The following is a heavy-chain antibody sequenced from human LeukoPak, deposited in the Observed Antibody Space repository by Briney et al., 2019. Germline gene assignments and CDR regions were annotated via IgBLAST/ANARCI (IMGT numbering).Heavy chain of an antibody. CDR3: ARDRLVPAAIIHYGMDV. Sequence: SETLYLTCTVSGGSISSGGYYWSWIRQHPGKGLEWIGYIYYSGSTYYNPSLKSRVTISVDTSKNQFSLKLSSVTAADTAVYYCARDRLVPAAIIHYGMDVWGQGTTVTVSS. J-gene: IGHJ6*02. V-gene: IGHV4-31*03. D-gene: IGHD2-2*01. CDR1: GGSISSGGYY. CDR2: IYYSGST.